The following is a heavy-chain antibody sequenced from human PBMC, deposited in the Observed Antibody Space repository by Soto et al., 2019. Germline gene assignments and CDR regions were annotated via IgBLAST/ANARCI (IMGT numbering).Heavy chain of an antibody. Sequence: ASVKVSCKASGYTFTSYYMHWVRQAPGQGLEWMGIINPSGGSTSYAQKFQGRVTMTRDTSTSTVYMELSSLRSEDTAVYYCARTGVAAAVPLSSDAFDIWGQGTMVPVSS. V-gene: IGHV1-46*01. CDR2: INPSGGST. CDR1: GYTFTSYY. D-gene: IGHD6-13*01. J-gene: IGHJ3*02. CDR3: ARTGVAAAVPLSSDAFDI.